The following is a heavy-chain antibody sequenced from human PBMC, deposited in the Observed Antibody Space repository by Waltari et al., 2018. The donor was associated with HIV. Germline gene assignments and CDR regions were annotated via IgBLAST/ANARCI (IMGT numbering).Heavy chain of an antibody. CDR3: ARGIYGDISGDMDV. CDR2: MYYSGST. J-gene: IGHJ6*02. D-gene: IGHD3-3*01. V-gene: IGHV4-59*01. CDR1: GGSISNYY. Sequence: QVQLQESGPGLVKPSETLSLTCTVSGGSISNYYWSWIRQPPGKGLEWIGYMYYSGSTNYNPSRKSRFTRSVDTSKNQFSLKLSSVTAADTAVYYCARGIYGDISGDMDVWGQGTTVTVSS.